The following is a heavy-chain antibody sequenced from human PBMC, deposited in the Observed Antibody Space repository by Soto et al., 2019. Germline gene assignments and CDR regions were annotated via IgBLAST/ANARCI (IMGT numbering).Heavy chain of an antibody. Sequence: PSETLSLTCTVSGGSISSSSYYWGWIRQPPGKGLEWIGNIYYSGSTYYNPSLKSRVTISVDTSKNQFSLKLSSVTAADTAVYYCAYIMDYGDYVEYFQHWGQGTLVTVSS. D-gene: IGHD4-17*01. V-gene: IGHV4-39*01. J-gene: IGHJ1*01. CDR3: AYIMDYGDYVEYFQH. CDR1: GGSISSSSYY. CDR2: IYYSGST.